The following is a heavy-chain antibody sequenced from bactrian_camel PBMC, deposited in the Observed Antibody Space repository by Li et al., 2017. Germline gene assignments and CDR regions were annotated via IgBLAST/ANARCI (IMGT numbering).Heavy chain of an antibody. D-gene: IGHD1*01. V-gene: IGHV3S54*01. J-gene: IGHJ4*01. CDR1: WNILRDHC. Sequence: HVQLVESGGGSVQTGESLTLSCKTPWNILRDHCMGWFRQAPGKQREPVAIIYTGGGSTSYTDAVKGRFTISHDNAKNSVDLQMNSLKPDDTAVYYCAATGQMLTIAGCRTQGTQVTVS. CDR2: IYTGGGST.